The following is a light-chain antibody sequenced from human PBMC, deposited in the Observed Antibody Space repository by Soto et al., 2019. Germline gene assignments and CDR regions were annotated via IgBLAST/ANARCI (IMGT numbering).Light chain of an antibody. V-gene: IGKV3D-20*02. CDR1: QSVRSNY. CDR3: QQFNNWPPVWT. CDR2: GAS. J-gene: IGKJ1*01. Sequence: ETVLTQSPGTLSLSPGETATLSCRASQSVRSNYLAWYQQKPGQAPRLLIYGASSRATGIPDRFSGSGSGTDFTLTINSLQSEDFALYYCQQFNNWPPVWTFGQGTKVEIK.